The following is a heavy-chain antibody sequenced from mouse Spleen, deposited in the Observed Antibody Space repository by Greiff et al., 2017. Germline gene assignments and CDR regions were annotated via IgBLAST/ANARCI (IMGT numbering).Heavy chain of an antibody. V-gene: IGHV1-26*01. J-gene: IGHJ4*01. CDR3: ARRFTQGYAMDY. Sequence: VQLQQSGPELVKPGASVKISCKASGYTFTDYYMNWVKQSHGKSLEWIGDINPNNGGTSYNQKFKGKATLTVDKSSSTAYMELRSLTSEDSAVYYCARRFTQGYAMDYWGQGTSVTVSS. CDR1: GYTFTDYY. D-gene: IGHD3-2*02. CDR2: INPNNGGT.